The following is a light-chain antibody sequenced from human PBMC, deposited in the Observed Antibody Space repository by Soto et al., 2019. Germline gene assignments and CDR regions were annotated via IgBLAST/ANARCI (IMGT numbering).Light chain of an antibody. CDR2: AAS. J-gene: IGKJ5*01. CDR3: QQAKSFPVA. V-gene: IGKV1D-12*01. Sequence: ASPDLGSWFAWYQQKPGKVPKLLIYAASILQSGVPSRFSGSGSGTDFTLTINNLQPEDFATYYCQQAKSFPVAFGQGTRLEIK. CDR1: PDLGSW.